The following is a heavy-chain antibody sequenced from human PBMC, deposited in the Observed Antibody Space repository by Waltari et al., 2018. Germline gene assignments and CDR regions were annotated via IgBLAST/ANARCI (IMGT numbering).Heavy chain of an antibody. D-gene: IGHD6-6*01. Sequence: QVQLVESGGGVVQPGRSLRLSCAASGFPFSRYGMHWVPQAPGKGLEWVAVISNDGSNKYYADSVKGRFTISRDNSKNTLYLQMNSLRAEDTAVYYCAKDVEEYSSSCDYWGQGTLVTVSS. V-gene: IGHV3-30*18. CDR1: GFPFSRYG. J-gene: IGHJ4*02. CDR2: ISNDGSNK. CDR3: AKDVEEYSSSCDY.